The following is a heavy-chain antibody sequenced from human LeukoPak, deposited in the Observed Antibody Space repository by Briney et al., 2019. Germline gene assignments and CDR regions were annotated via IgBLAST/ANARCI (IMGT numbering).Heavy chain of an antibody. V-gene: IGHV4-59*01. D-gene: IGHD5-12*01. CDR1: GGSISTYY. CDR2: IHHSGST. CDR3: ARWILTHDDYGMDV. J-gene: IGHJ6*02. Sequence: PSETLSLTCTVSGGSISTYYWSWIRRPPGGGLEWIAYIHHSGSTNYNPSLQRRYTISADTSKSQFSLKLNSVTAADSAVYYCARWILTHDDYGMDVWGQGTTVIVSS.